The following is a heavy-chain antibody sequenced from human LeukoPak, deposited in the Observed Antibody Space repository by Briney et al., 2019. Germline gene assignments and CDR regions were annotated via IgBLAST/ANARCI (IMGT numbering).Heavy chain of an antibody. CDR1: GYPFTGYY. V-gene: IGHV1-46*01. CDR3: ARDLRNTDLVGVVPATEAVALDF. CDR2: INPSGGST. J-gene: IGHJ4*02. D-gene: IGHD2-15*01. Sequence: ASVKVSCKASGYPFTGYYVHWVRQAPGEGLEWMGIINPSGGSTTYAQKFQGRVAMTRDTSTSTVYMELSSLRSEDTAVYYCARDLRNTDLVGVVPATEAVALDFWGQGTLVIVSS.